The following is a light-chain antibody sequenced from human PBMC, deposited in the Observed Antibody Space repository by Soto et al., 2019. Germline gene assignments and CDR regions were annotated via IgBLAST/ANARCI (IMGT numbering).Light chain of an antibody. Sequence: DIQMTQSPSSLSASVGDRVTITCRASQSISSYLNWYPQKPGKAPKLLIYAASSLQSGVPSRFSGRGSGTDFTLTISSLQPEDFATYYCQQSYSTPWTFGQGTKVEIK. CDR3: QQSYSTPWT. CDR1: QSISSY. CDR2: AAS. J-gene: IGKJ1*01. V-gene: IGKV1-39*01.